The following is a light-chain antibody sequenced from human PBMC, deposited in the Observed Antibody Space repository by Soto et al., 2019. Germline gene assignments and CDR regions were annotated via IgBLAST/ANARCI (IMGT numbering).Light chain of an antibody. V-gene: IGKV2-28*01. CDR2: LGS. J-gene: IGKJ1*01. Sequence: DIVMTQSPLSLPVTPGEPASISCRSSQSLLHSNGYNYLDWYLQKPGQSPQLLIYLGSNRASGVPDRFSGSGSGTDCTLQISRVEAEDVGVYYCMQALQTPPWTFGQGTKVEIK. CDR3: MQALQTPPWT. CDR1: QSLLHSNGYNY.